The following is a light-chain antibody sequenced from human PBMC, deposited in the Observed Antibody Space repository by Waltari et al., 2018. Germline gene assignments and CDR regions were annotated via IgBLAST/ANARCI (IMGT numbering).Light chain of an antibody. CDR2: AAS. CDR3: QQYNGWPRT. CDR1: QSVSSN. Sequence: EIVMTQSPATLSVSPGDRATLSCRASQSVSSNLAWYQQHPGQAPRLLIYAASTRATGVPARCSGSGSGTDFTLTISSLQSEDFAVYYCQQYNGWPRTFGQGTKVEI. J-gene: IGKJ1*01. V-gene: IGKV3-15*01.